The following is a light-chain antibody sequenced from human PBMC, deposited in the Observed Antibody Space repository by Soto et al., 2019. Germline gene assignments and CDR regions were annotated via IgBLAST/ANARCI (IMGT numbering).Light chain of an antibody. V-gene: IGKV3-20*01. CDR1: QSVSSIY. CDR3: QQYGNSPYT. CDR2: GES. Sequence: EIVLTQSPGTLSLSPGERATLSCRASQSVSSIYLAWYQQKPGQAPRLLIYGESSRATGIPDRFSGSGSGTDLTLTISRLQPEDFAMYYCQQYGNSPYTFGQGTNLEIK. J-gene: IGKJ2*01.